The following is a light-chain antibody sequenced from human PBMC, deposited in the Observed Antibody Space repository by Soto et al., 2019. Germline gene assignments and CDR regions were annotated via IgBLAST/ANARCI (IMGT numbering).Light chain of an antibody. J-gene: IGKJ1*01. V-gene: IGKV1-5*03. CDR2: KAS. CDR1: QSISGW. CDR3: QQYHSFPVT. Sequence: DIQMTQSPSTPSASVGDRVTITCRASQSISGWLAWYQQKPGKAPKLLIYKASSLKSGVPSRFSGSGSGTEFTLTIRSLQPDDSATYYCQQYHSFPVTFGQGTKVEI.